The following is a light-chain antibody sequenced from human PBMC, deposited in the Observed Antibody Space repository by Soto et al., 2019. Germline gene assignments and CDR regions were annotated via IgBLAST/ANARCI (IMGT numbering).Light chain of an antibody. CDR3: QQYNNWPRT. J-gene: IGKJ1*01. V-gene: IGKV3D-15*01. Sequence: EMVLRQSPGTLSLSPGERATLSSRASQSVSSNLAWYQQKPGQAPRLLIYGASTRAAGIPARFSGSGSGTEFTLTISSLQSEDFAVYYCQQYNNWPRTFGQGTKVDI. CDR1: QSVSSN. CDR2: GAS.